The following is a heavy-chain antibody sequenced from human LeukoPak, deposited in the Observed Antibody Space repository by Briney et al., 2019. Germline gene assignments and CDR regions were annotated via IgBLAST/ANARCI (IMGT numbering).Heavy chain of an antibody. Sequence: GGSLRLSCAASGFTFGSNYMSWVRQAPGKGLEWVSVIYSGGSTYYADSVKGRFTISRDNSKNTLYLQMNSLRAEDTAVYYCARVKQQLESFDYWGQGTLVTVSS. V-gene: IGHV3-53*01. J-gene: IGHJ4*02. CDR1: GFTFGSNY. CDR2: IYSGGST. D-gene: IGHD6-13*01. CDR3: ARVKQQLESFDY.